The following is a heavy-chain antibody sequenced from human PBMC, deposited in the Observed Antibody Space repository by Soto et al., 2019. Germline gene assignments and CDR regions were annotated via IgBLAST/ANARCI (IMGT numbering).Heavy chain of an antibody. Sequence: GGSLRISCAASGFTFSSYSMNWVRQAPGKGLEWVSSISSSSSYIYYADSVKGRFTISRDNAKNSLYLQMNSLRAEDTAVYYCARDASCYVLRYYYYYMDVSGKGTTVTVSS. D-gene: IGHD5-12*01. CDR1: GFTFSSYS. V-gene: IGHV3-21*01. J-gene: IGHJ6*03. CDR2: ISSSSSYI. CDR3: ARDASCYVLRYYYYYMDV.